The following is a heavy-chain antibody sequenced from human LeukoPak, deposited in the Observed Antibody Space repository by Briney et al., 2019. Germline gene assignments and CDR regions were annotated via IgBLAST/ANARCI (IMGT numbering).Heavy chain of an antibody. J-gene: IGHJ6*03. V-gene: IGHV1-8*01. CDR3: ARGDYGDYVGYYYYMDV. D-gene: IGHD4-17*01. Sequence: ASVKISCKASGYTFTNYYIHWVRQATGQGLEWMGWMNPNSGNTGYAQKFQGRVTMTRNTSISTAYMELSSLRSEDTAVYYCARGDYGDYVGYYYYMDVWGKGTTVTISS. CDR1: GYTFTNYY. CDR2: MNPNSGNT.